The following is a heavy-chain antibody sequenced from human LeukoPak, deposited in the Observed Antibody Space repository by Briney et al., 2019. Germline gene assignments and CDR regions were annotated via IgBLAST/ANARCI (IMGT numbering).Heavy chain of an antibody. Sequence: SETLSLTCTVSGGSISSGGYYWSWIRQHPGKGLEWIGYIYYSGSTYYNPSLKSRVTISVDTFKNQFSLKLSSVTAADTAVYYCARESYDSSGYYWFDPWGQGTLVTVSS. J-gene: IGHJ5*02. CDR1: GGSISSGGYY. D-gene: IGHD3-22*01. V-gene: IGHV4-31*03. CDR3: ARESYDSSGYYWFDP. CDR2: IYYSGST.